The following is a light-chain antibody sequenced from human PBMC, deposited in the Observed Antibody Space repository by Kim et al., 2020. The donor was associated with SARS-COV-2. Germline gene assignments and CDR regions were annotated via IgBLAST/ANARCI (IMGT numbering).Light chain of an antibody. CDR3: QAWDSSTAV. CDR1: KLGDKY. V-gene: IGLV3-1*01. CDR2: QDS. Sequence: SYELTQPPSASVSPGQTASITCSGDKLGDKYACWYQQKPGQSPVLVIYQDSKRHSGIPERFSGSNSGNTATLTISGTQAMDEADYYCQAWDSSTAVFGGGTQLTVL. J-gene: IGLJ3*02.